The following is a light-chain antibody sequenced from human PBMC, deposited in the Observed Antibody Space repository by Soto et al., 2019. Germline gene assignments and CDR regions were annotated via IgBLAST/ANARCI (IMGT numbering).Light chain of an antibody. CDR1: QSVSIL. V-gene: IGKV3-11*01. CDR2: GAS. J-gene: IGKJ1*01. CDR3: HQRKSWPRT. Sequence: EIVMTQSPATLSVSPGERATLSCRASQSVSILLAWYQQKPGQAPRLLIYGASNRATGIPARFSGSGSGTDFTLTISRLEPEDFAVYYCHQRKSWPRTFGQGTKVDIK.